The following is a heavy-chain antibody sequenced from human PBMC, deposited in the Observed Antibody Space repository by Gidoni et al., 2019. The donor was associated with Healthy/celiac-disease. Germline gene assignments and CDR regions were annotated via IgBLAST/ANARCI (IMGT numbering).Heavy chain of an antibody. J-gene: IGHJ4*02. CDR2: INPNSGGT. CDR3: ARSSGIAAAGYFDY. D-gene: IGHD6-13*01. CDR1: GYTFTGYY. Sequence: QVQLVQSGAEVKKPGASVKVSCKASGYTFTGYYMHWVRQAPGQGLEWMGWINPNSGGTNYAQKFQGWVTMTRDTSISTAYMELSRLRSDDAAVYYCARSSGIAAAGYFDYWGQGTLVTVSS. V-gene: IGHV1-2*04.